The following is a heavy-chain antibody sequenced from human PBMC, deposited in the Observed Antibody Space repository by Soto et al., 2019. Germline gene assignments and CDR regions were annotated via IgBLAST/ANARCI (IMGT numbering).Heavy chain of an antibody. CDR3: ARDDGLSSTNVKAFDI. D-gene: IGHD2-2*01. V-gene: IGHV3-23*01. CDR2: IAGSGGDI. J-gene: IGHJ3*02. Sequence: GGSLRLSCAASAFTFSSYAMAWVRQAPGKGLEWVSSIAGSGGDISYADSVKGRFTISRDNSKNTLYLQMDSLRAEDTAVYYCARDDGLSSTNVKAFDIWGQGTKVTVS. CDR1: AFTFSSYA.